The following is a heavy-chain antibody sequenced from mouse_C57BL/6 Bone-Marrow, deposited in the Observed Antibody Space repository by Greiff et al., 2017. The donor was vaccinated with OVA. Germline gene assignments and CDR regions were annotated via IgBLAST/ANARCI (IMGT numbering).Heavy chain of an antibody. CDR3: ARHYYGSSYGAMDY. CDR2: IWTGGGT. Sequence: QVQLQQSGPGLVAPSQSLSITCTVSGFSLTSYAISWVRQPPGKGLEWLGVIWTGGGTNYNSALKSRLSISKDNSKSQVFLKMNSLQTDDTARYYCARHYYGSSYGAMDYWGQGTSVTVSS. V-gene: IGHV2-9-1*01. CDR1: GFSLTSYA. D-gene: IGHD1-1*01. J-gene: IGHJ4*01.